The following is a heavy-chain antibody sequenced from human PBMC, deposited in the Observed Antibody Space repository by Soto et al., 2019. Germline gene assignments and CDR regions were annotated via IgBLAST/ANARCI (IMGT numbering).Heavy chain of an antibody. D-gene: IGHD2-2*01. Sequence: PSETLSLTCAVSGFSICSNNWWGLMRQPPGKGLEWIGNIYYSGTTQFNPSLKSRVTMSIDGAGNQFSLRLSFVTAADTAVYYCARKERKPAAIWNWGQGTLVTVSS. J-gene: IGHJ4*02. CDR3: ARKERKPAAIWN. V-gene: IGHV4-28*01. CDR1: GFSICSNNW. CDR2: IYYSGTT.